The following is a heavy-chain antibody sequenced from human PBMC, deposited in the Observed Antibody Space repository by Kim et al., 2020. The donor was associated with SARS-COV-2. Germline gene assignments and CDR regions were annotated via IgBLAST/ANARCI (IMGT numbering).Heavy chain of an antibody. D-gene: IGHD2-21*02. V-gene: IGHV1-46*01. CDR1: GYTFTKYY. CDR2: VSPSGSST. J-gene: IGHJ4*02. Sequence: ASVKVSCKTSGYTFTKYYMHWVRQAPGQGLEWMGIVSPSGSSTSYAQNFQGRVTMTRDTSTSTVYMELSSLRSEDTAMYYCTRGVVGGNFDGFFDYWGRGTLVTVSS. CDR3: TRGVVGGNFDGFFDY.